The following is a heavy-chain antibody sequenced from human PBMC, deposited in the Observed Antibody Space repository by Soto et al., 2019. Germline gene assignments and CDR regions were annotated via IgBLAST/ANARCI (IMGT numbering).Heavy chain of an antibody. CDR2: IYYSGST. CDR1: GGSISSYY. V-gene: IGHV4-59*08. CDR3: ARRYGSCFDY. D-gene: IGHD5-18*01. J-gene: IGHJ4*02. Sequence: QVQLQESGPGLVKPSETLSLTCTVSGGSISSYYWSWIRQPPGKGLEWIGYIYYSGSTNYNPSLXSRAAIXXATSKNQFSLKLSSVTAADTAVYYCARRYGSCFDYWGQGTLVTVSS.